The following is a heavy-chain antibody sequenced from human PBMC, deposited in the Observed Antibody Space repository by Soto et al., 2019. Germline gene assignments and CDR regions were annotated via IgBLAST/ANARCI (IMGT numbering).Heavy chain of an antibody. CDR1: GFTFSSYA. CDR2: ISGSGGST. Sequence: LRLSCAATGFTFSSYAMSWVRQAPGKGLEWVSAISGSGGSTYYADSVKGRFTTSRDNSKNTLYLQMNSLRAEDTAVYYCAKDQSLTGYYSFDYWGQGTLVTVS. D-gene: IGHD3-9*01. J-gene: IGHJ4*02. CDR3: AKDQSLTGYYSFDY. V-gene: IGHV3-23*01.